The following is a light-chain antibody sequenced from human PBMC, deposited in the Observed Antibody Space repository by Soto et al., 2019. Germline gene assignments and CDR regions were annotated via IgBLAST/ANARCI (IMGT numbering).Light chain of an antibody. CDR1: QSISTW. V-gene: IGKV1-5*01. CDR3: QQYKNYLT. Sequence: DIQMTQSPSTLSASVGDRVTITCRASQSISTWLAWYQQKPGKAPKVLIYGASSLESGVPSRFSGSGSGTEFTLTIISLQPDEFATYYCQQYKNYLTFGPGTKVDI. J-gene: IGKJ3*01. CDR2: GAS.